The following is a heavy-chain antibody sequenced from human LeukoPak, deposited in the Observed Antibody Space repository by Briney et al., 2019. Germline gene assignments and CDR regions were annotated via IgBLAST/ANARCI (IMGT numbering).Heavy chain of an antibody. CDR2: IYYSGST. CDR3: ARQGGDYGSEYFQH. Sequence: SETLSLTCTVSGGSISSSSYYWGWIRQPPGKGLEWIGSIYYSGSTYYNPSLKSRVTISVDTSKNQFSLKLSSVTAADTAVYYCARQGGDYGSEYFQHWGQGTLVTASS. CDR1: GGSISSSSYY. D-gene: IGHD4-17*01. J-gene: IGHJ1*01. V-gene: IGHV4-39*01.